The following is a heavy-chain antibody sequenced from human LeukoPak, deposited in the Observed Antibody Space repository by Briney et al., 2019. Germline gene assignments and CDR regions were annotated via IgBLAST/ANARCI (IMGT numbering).Heavy chain of an antibody. CDR2: ISSSSSYI. V-gene: IGHV3-21*01. Sequence: GGSLRLPCAASGFTFSSYSMNWVRQAPGKGLEWVSSISSSSSYIYYADSMKGRFTISRDSAKNSLYLQMNSLRAEDTAVYHCARDPPYCTTGACYFDYWGQGTLVTVSS. J-gene: IGHJ4*02. CDR3: ARDPPYCTTGACYFDY. D-gene: IGHD2-8*01. CDR1: GFTFSSYS.